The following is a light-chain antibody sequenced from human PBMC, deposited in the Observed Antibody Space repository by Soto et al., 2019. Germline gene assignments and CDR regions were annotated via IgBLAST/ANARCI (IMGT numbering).Light chain of an antibody. Sequence: QSVLTQPPSASGTPGQRVTISCSGSSSNIGSHTVNWYQQLPGTAPKLLIYSNDQRPSGVSDRFSGSKSGTSASLAISGLQSEDEADYYCAAWDASLSGQVFGGGTKLTVL. CDR1: SSNIGSHT. CDR3: AAWDASLSGQV. V-gene: IGLV1-44*01. CDR2: SND. J-gene: IGLJ2*01.